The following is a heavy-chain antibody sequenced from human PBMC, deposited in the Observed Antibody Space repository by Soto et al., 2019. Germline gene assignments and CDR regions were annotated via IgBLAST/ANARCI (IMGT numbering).Heavy chain of an antibody. CDR3: ARLNEQWLVPFDFDP. J-gene: IGHJ5*02. CDR1: GGSISSYY. Sequence: SETLSLTCTVSGGSISSYYWSWIRQPPGKGLEWIGYIYYSGSTNYNPSLKSRVTISVDTSKNQFSLKLSSVTAADTAVYYCARLNEQWLVPFDFDPWGQGTLITVSS. V-gene: IGHV4-59*08. CDR2: IYYSGST. D-gene: IGHD6-19*01.